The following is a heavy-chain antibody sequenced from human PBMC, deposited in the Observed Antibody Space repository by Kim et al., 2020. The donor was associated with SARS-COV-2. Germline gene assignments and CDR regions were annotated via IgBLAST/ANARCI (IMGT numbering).Heavy chain of an antibody. CDR1: GLTFSSYA. V-gene: IGHV3-64*01. D-gene: IGHD6-13*01. CDR3: AGGYSNSYYYGPPDY. CDR2: ISSNGGRT. Sequence: GGSLRLSCAASGLTFSSYAMHWVRQAPGKGLEYVSAISSNGGRTYYANSVKGRFTISRDNSKNTLYLQMGSLRAEDMAVYYCAGGYSNSYYYGPPDYWG. J-gene: IGHJ4*01.